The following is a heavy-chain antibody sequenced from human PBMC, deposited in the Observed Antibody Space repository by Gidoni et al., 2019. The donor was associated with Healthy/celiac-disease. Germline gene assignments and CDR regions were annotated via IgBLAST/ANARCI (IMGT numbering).Heavy chain of an antibody. J-gene: IGHJ4*02. Sequence: EVQLVESGGGVVQPGGSSRLSCAAPGLTFSRYSMDWVRQAPGKGLAWVSYISSSSSTIYYADSMKGRFTISRDNAKNSLYLQMSSLRDEDTAVYYCARVGASAFDYWGQGTLVTVSS. CDR1: GLTFSRYS. CDR2: ISSSSSTI. V-gene: IGHV3-48*02. CDR3: ARVGASAFDY. D-gene: IGHD1-26*01.